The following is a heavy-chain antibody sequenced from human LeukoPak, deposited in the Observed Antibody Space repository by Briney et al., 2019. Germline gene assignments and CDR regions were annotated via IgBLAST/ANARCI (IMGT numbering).Heavy chain of an antibody. CDR3: ARHSYCSSTSCYGGGYFDY. CDR2: IHHSGTT. D-gene: IGHD2-2*01. J-gene: IGHJ4*02. Sequence: PSETLSLTCIVSGYSIDSGYFWGWIRQPPGKGLEWIGNIHHSGTTYYNPSLKSRVTISVDTSKNQFSLKLSSVTAADTAVYYCARHSYCSSTSCYGGGYFDYWGQGTLVTVSS. V-gene: IGHV4-38-2*02. CDR1: GYSIDSGYF.